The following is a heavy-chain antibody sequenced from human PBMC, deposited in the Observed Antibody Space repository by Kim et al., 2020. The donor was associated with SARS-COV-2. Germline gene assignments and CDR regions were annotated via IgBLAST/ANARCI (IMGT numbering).Heavy chain of an antibody. V-gene: IGHV1-18*04. Sequence: ASVKVSCKASGYTFTSYGITWVRQAPGQGLEWMGWISAYNGNTNYAQKLQGRVTMTTDTSTSTAYMELRSLRSDDTAVYYCARGEDGIVRATTIYDYWGQGTLVTVSS. CDR2: ISAYNGNT. CDR3: ARGEDGIVRATTIYDY. CDR1: GYTFTSYG. J-gene: IGHJ4*02. D-gene: IGHD1-26*01.